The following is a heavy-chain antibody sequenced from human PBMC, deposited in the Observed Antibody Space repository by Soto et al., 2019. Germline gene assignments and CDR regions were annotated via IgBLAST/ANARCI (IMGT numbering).Heavy chain of an antibody. Sequence: GASLRVSCKASGYPFTGYEMHWVRQAPGQGLGGMGWISPNSGGTNYEQKFQGWVTMTRDTSISTAYMELSRLRSDDTAVYYCARLLAASYDYVWGSYRYAYCHYWGQGTLVTVSS. J-gene: IGHJ4*02. D-gene: IGHD3-16*02. V-gene: IGHV1-2*04. CDR3: ARLLAASYDYVWGSYRYAYCHY. CDR2: ISPNSGGT. CDR1: GYPFTGYE.